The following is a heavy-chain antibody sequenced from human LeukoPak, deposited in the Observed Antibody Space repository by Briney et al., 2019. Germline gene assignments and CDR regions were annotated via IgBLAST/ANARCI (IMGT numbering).Heavy chain of an antibody. Sequence: GASVKVSCKASGYTFTSYDINWVRQATGQGLEWMGWMNPNSGNTGYAQKFQGRVTMTRNTSISTAYMELSSLRSEDTAVYYCARVPRPYQLLWAEYYYYYMDVWGKGTTVTVSS. D-gene: IGHD2-2*01. J-gene: IGHJ6*03. V-gene: IGHV1-8*01. CDR2: MNPNSGNT. CDR1: GYTFTSYD. CDR3: ARVPRPYQLLWAEYYYYYMDV.